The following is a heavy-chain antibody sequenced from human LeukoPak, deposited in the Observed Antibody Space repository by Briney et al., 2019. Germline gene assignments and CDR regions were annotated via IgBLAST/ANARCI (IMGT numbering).Heavy chain of an antibody. V-gene: IGHV3-7*01. D-gene: IGHD1-26*01. CDR1: GLTFSSYW. CDR3: ARGLRWELPTSYDY. CDR2: IKQDGSEK. J-gene: IGHJ4*02. Sequence: GGSLRLSWAAPGLTFSSYWMSWVRQAPGKGLGWVANIKQDGSEKYYVDSVKGRFTISRDNAKNSLYLQMNSLRAEDTAVYYCARGLRWELPTSYDYWGQGTLVTVSS.